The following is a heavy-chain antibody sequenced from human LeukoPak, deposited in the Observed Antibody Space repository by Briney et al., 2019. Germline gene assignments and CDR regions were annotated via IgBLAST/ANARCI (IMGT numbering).Heavy chain of an antibody. J-gene: IGHJ4*02. V-gene: IGHV3-23*01. CDR3: ARGTGYFDY. Sequence: PGGSLRLSCAASGFTFSSYGMSWVRQAPGKGLEWVSTIVDSGGSTYYADSVKGRFTISRDNSKNTLYLQMNSLRAEDTAVYYCARGTGYFDYWGQGTLVTVSS. CDR2: IVDSGGST. CDR1: GFTFSSYG.